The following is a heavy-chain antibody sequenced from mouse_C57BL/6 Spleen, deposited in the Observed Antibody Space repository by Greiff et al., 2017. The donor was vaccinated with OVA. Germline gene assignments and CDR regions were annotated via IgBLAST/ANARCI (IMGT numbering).Heavy chain of an antibody. Sequence: QVQLQQSGPGLVQPSQTLSITCTVSGFSLTSYGVHWVRQSPGKGLEWLGVIWSGGSTDYNAAFISRLSISKDNSKSQVFFKMNSLQADDTAIYYCARESYGNHYFDDWGQGTTLTVSS. CDR3: ARESYGNHYFDD. CDR2: IWSGGST. D-gene: IGHD2-10*02. J-gene: IGHJ2*01. CDR1: GFSLTSYG. V-gene: IGHV2-2*01.